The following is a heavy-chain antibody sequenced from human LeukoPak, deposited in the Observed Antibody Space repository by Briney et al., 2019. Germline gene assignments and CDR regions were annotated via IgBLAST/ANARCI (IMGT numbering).Heavy chain of an antibody. V-gene: IGHV3-23*01. CDR1: GFTFSDYY. CDR3: AKAYGYSSSWTSNYYFYGLDV. J-gene: IGHJ6*02. CDR2: ITDSDSGT. D-gene: IGHD6-13*01. Sequence: GGSLRLSCAASGFTFSDYYMSWIRQAPGKGLEWVSAITDSDSGTYYADSVKGRFTISRDNSKNTLYLQMNSLRAEDTAVYYCAKAYGYSSSWTSNYYFYGLDVWGQGTTVTVSS.